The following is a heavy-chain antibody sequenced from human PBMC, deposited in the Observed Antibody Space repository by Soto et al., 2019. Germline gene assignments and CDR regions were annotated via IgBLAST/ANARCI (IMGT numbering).Heavy chain of an antibody. CDR3: ARDPPTGTTLDWADS. CDR2: TSSSGSFM. V-gene: IGHV3-21*01. Sequence: PGGSLRLSCAGSGFSFSSDSMVWVRQAPGKGLEWVASTSSSGSFMNYADSVKGRFTISRDNAKNSLYLQMSGLKDEDTAVYYCARDPPTGTTLDWADSWGQGTLVTVSS. D-gene: IGHD1-7*01. CDR1: GFSFSSDS. J-gene: IGHJ4*02.